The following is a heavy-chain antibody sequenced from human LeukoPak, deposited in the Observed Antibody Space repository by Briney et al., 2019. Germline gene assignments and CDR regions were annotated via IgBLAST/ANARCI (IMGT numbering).Heavy chain of an antibody. CDR2: IYSGGST. CDR3: ASSPFSAYCFDY. CDR1: GITFSSSY. V-gene: IGHV3-66*01. J-gene: IGHJ4*02. D-gene: IGHD3-10*01. Sequence: PGGSLRLSCAASGITFSSSYMSWVRQAPGKGLEWVSVIYSGGSTYYADSVKGRFTISRDSSKNTLYLQMNSLRAEDTAVYYCASSPFSAYCFDYWGQGSLVTVSS.